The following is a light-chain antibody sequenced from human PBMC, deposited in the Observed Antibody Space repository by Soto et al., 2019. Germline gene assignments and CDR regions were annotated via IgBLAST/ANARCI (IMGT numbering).Light chain of an antibody. CDR3: QQYNSYSEA. CDR2: KAS. CDR1: QTISSW. Sequence: DIQMTQSPSTLSGSVGDRVTITCRASQTISSWLAWYQQKPGKAPKLLIYKASTLKSGVPSRFSGSGSGTEFTLTFSRLQPDDFATYYCQQYNSYSEAFGQGTKVEI. V-gene: IGKV1-5*03. J-gene: IGKJ1*01.